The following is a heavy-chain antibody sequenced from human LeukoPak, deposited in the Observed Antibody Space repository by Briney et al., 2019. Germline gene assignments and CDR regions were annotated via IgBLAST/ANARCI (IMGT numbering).Heavy chain of an antibody. J-gene: IGHJ4*02. CDR2: IWYDGSNK. D-gene: IGHD3-22*01. CDR1: GFTFSSYG. V-gene: IGHV3-33*01. Sequence: GGSLRLSCAASGFTFSSYGMHWVRQAPGKGLEWVAVIWYDGSNKYYADSVKGRFTISRDNSKNTLYLQMNSPRAEDTAVYYCARGPLTMMYYFDYWGQGTLVTVSS. CDR3: ARGPLTMMYYFDY.